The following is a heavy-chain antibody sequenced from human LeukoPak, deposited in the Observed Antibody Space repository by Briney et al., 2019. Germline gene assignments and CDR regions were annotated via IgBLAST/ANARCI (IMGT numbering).Heavy chain of an antibody. Sequence: GGSLRLSCAASGFTFSSYWMSGVRQAPGKGLEWVANIRQDGSEKYYVDSVKGRFTISRDNAKNSLYLQINSLRAEDTAVYCCARGLTPDYWGQGTLVTVSS. CDR3: ARGLTPDY. CDR1: GFTFSSYW. D-gene: IGHD4/OR15-4a*01. CDR2: IRQDGSEK. J-gene: IGHJ4*02. V-gene: IGHV3-7*04.